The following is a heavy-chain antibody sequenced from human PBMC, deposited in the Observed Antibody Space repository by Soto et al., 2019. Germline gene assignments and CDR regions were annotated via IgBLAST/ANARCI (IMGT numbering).Heavy chain of an antibody. CDR2: ISYDGSNK. J-gene: IGHJ4*02. Sequence: PGGSLRLSCAASGFTFSSYAMHWVRQAPGKGLEWVAVISYDGSNKYYADSVKGRFTISRDNSKNTLYLQMNSLRAEDTAVYYCARGPRIAAAGTFDYWGQGTLVTVFS. V-gene: IGHV3-30-3*01. CDR3: ARGPRIAAAGTFDY. CDR1: GFTFSSYA. D-gene: IGHD6-13*01.